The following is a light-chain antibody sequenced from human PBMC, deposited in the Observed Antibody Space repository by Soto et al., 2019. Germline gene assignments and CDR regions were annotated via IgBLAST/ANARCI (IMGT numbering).Light chain of an antibody. J-gene: IGKJ1*01. CDR3: QQYGSSGT. Sequence: EIVLTQSPVTLSLSPCERATLSCRASQSVSNNYLAWYQQKPGQAPRLLIYGASNRATGIPDRFSGSGSGTDFTLTISRLEPEDFAVYYCQQYGSSGTFGQGTKVDIK. V-gene: IGKV3-20*01. CDR1: QSVSNNY. CDR2: GAS.